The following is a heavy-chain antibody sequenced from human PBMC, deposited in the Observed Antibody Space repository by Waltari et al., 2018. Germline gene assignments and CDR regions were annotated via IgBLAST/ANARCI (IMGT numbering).Heavy chain of an antibody. CDR1: GLIFSRFD. CDR2: IRFDGSQK. Sequence: QVQLVESGGGVVQPGGSLRLSCKASGLIFSRFDMHWVRQAPGMGREWVSVIRFDGSQKYYSESLKGRFTVSRDNSRDTLYLHMKNLESDDTATYFCAGDISVSSPSLWGRGTLVTVSS. V-gene: IGHV3-30*02. J-gene: IGHJ1*01. CDR3: AGDISVSSPSL. D-gene: IGHD3-3*02.